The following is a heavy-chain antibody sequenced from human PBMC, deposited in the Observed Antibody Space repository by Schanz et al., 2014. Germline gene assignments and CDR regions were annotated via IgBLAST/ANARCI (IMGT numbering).Heavy chain of an antibody. CDR1: GFTFSNHA. Sequence: EVHLEESGGGVVQPGRSLRLSCAASGFTFSNHALSWVRQAPGKGLEWVSGIGGSGDSTHYADSVKGRFTISRDNSKNSLYLQMNSLRAEDTGVYYCARGREVVAKIFDVWGQGTMVTVSS. V-gene: IGHV3-23*04. J-gene: IGHJ3*01. CDR2: IGGSGDST. CDR3: ARGREVVAKIFDV. D-gene: IGHD3-22*01.